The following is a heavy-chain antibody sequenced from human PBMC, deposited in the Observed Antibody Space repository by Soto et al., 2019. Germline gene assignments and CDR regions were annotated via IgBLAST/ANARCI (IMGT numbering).Heavy chain of an antibody. Sequence: GESLKISCKGSGYSFTSYWISWVRQMPGKGLEWMGRIDPSDSYTNYSPSFQGHVTISADKSISTAYLQWSSLKASDTAMDYCARMYYYGSGSYGLDPWGQGTLVTVSS. CDR2: IDPSDSYT. V-gene: IGHV5-10-1*01. CDR1: GYSFTSYW. J-gene: IGHJ5*02. D-gene: IGHD3-10*01. CDR3: ARMYYYGSGSYGLDP.